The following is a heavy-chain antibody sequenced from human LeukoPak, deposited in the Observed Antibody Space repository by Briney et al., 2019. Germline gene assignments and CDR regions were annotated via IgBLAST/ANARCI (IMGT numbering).Heavy chain of an antibody. CDR2: IYSGGST. Sequence: GGSLRLSCAASGFTVSSNYMSWVRQAPGKGLEWVSVIYSGGSTYYADSVKGRFTISRDNSKNTLYLQMNSLRAEDTAVYYCARRCGGSCFYAFDIWGQGTMATVSS. CDR1: GFTVSSNY. J-gene: IGHJ3*02. CDR3: ARRCGGSCFYAFDI. V-gene: IGHV3-66*01. D-gene: IGHD2-15*01.